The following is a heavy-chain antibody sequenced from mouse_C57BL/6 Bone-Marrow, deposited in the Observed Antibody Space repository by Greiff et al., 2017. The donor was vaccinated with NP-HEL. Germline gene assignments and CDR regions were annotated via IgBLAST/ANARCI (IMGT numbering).Heavy chain of an antibody. Sequence: QVQLQQPGAELVMPGASVKLSCKASGYTFTSYWMHWVKQRPGQGLEWIGEIDPSDSYTNYNQKFKGKSTLTVDKSSRTAYMQLRSLTSEDSAVFYCAREGLITPVVATIWGYYFDYWGQGTTLTVSS. CDR1: GYTFTSYW. V-gene: IGHV1-69*01. CDR3: AREGLITPVVATIWGYYFDY. CDR2: IDPSDSYT. J-gene: IGHJ2*01. D-gene: IGHD1-1*01.